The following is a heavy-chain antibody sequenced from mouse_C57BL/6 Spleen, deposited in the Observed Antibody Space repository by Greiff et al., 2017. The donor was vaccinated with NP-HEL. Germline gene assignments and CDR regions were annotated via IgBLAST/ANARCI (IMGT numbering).Heavy chain of an antibody. CDR2: IYPRSGNT. D-gene: IGHD3-3*01. V-gene: IGHV1-81*01. J-gene: IGHJ4*01. Sequence: VKLQESGAELARPGASVKLSCKASGYTFTSYGISWVKQRTGQGLEWIGEIYPRSGNTYYNEKFKGKATLTADKSSSTAYMELRSLTSEDSAVYFCARKGGREAMDYWGQGTSVTVSS. CDR3: ARKGGREAMDY. CDR1: GYTFTSYG.